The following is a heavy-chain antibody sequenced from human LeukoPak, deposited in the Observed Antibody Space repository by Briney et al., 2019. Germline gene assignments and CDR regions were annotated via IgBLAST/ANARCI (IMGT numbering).Heavy chain of an antibody. CDR2: INSDGSST. V-gene: IGHV3-74*01. CDR3: AAGGSWCYNY. J-gene: IGHJ4*02. Sequence: PGGSLRLSCAASGFTFTSYWMHWVRQAPGKGLVWVSRINSDGSSTSYADPVKGRFTISRDNAKNSLYLQMDSLRAEDTAVYYCAAGGSWCYNYWGQGTLVTVSS. D-gene: IGHD6-13*01. CDR1: GFTFTSYW.